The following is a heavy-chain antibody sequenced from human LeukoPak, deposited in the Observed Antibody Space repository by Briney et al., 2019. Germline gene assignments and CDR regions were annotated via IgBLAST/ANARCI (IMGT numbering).Heavy chain of an antibody. CDR3: ARALLWGGYSNDY. Sequence: SETLSLTCAVYGGSFSGYYWSWIRQPPGKGLERIGEINHSGSTNYNPSLKSRVTISVATSKNQFSLKLSSVTAADTAVYYCARALLWGGYSNDYWGQGTLVTVSS. CDR2: INHSGST. V-gene: IGHV4-34*01. CDR1: GGSFSGYY. J-gene: IGHJ4*02. D-gene: IGHD3-3*01.